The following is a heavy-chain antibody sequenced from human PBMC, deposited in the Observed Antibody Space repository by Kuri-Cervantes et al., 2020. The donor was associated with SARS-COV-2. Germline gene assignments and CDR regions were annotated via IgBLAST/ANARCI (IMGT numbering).Heavy chain of an antibody. V-gene: IGHV4-39*07. Sequence: SETLSLTCSVSGGSVRNSSYYWGWIRQPPGKGLGWIGNIYYTGNTYPNPSLKSRVTISVDTSKNQFSLKLSSVTAADTAVYYCARAFNWAMYYFDYWGQGTLVTVSS. J-gene: IGHJ4*02. CDR1: GGSVRNSSYY. CDR2: IYYTGNT. D-gene: IGHD7-27*01. CDR3: ARAFNWAMYYFDY.